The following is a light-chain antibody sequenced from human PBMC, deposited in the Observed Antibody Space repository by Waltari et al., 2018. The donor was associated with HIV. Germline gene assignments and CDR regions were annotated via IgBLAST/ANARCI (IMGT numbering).Light chain of an antibody. CDR2: DNK. CDR1: TSIIGNNF. Sequence: QSVLTQPPSVSAAPGQKVTISCSGSTSIIGNNFVSWYQQFPGTAPKLLIYDNKNRPSGSPDRFSGSRSGTSATLGITGLQTGDEAEYYCGTWDNSLSAWVFGGGTKVTVL. V-gene: IGLV1-51*01. CDR3: GTWDNSLSAWV. J-gene: IGLJ3*02.